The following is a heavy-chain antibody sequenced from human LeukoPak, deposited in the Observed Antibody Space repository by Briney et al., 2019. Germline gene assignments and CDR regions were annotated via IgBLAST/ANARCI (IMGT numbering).Heavy chain of an antibody. Sequence: PGGSLRLSCAASGFTFSTYVMSWVRQAPGKGLEWVPVISGSGDSTYYADSVKGRFTISRDNSKNTLYLQMNSLRAENTAVYYCAKVEGYCSDGSCYHFDYWGQGTLVTVSS. CDR3: AKVEGYCSDGSCYHFDY. V-gene: IGHV3-23*01. D-gene: IGHD2-15*01. CDR1: GFTFSTYV. J-gene: IGHJ4*02. CDR2: ISGSGDST.